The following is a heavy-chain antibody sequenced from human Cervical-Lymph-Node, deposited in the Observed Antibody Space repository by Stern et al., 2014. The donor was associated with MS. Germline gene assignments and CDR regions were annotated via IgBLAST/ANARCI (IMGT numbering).Heavy chain of an antibody. CDR2: MNPNSGNT. CDR1: GYTFTSYD. J-gene: IGHJ6*02. D-gene: IGHD1-14*01. CDR3: GRNNRRYRYYYGMDV. Sequence: QVQLVQSGAEVKKPGASVKVSCKASGYTFTSYDINWVRQATGQGLEWMGWMNPNSGNTGYAQKFQGRVTMTRNTSISTAYMELSSLRAEDTPLYLGGRNNRRYRYYYGMDVWGQGTTVTVSS. V-gene: IGHV1-8*01.